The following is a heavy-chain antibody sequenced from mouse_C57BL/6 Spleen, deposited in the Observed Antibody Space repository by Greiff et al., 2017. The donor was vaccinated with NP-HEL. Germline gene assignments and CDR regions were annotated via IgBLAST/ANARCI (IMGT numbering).Heavy chain of an antibody. CDR1: GYTFTDHT. Sequence: VQLQQSDAELVKPGASVKISCKVSGYTFTDHTIHWMKQRPEQGLEWIGYIYPRDGSTKYNEKFKGKATLTADKSSSTAYMQLNSLTSEDSAVYFCARRIYYYGSSYVDWYFDVWGTGTTVTVSS. J-gene: IGHJ1*03. D-gene: IGHD1-1*01. CDR2: IYPRDGST. V-gene: IGHV1-78*01. CDR3: ARRIYYYGSSYVDWYFDV.